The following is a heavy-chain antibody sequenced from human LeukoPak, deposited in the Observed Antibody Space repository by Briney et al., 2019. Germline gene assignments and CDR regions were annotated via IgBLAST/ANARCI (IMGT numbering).Heavy chain of an antibody. CDR2: IYPGDSDT. D-gene: IGHD3-3*01. CDR3: ARHYTYYDFWSGYSPYYYYMDV. CDR1: GYSFTSYW. V-gene: IGHV5-51*01. Sequence: GESLKISCKGSGYSFTSYWIGWVRQMPGKGLDWMGIIYPGDSDTRYRPSFQGQVTISADKSISTAYLQWSSLKASDTAMYYCARHYTYYDFWSGYSPYYYYMDVWGKGTTVTVSS. J-gene: IGHJ6*03.